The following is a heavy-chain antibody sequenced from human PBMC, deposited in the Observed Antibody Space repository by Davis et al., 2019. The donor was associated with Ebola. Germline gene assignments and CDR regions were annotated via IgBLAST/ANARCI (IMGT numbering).Heavy chain of an antibody. CDR3: ARIYYYYYGMDV. Sequence: GGSLRLSCAASGFTFSSYDMHWVRHATGKGLEWVSAIGTAGDTYYPDSVKGRFTISRHNSKNTLYLQMNSLRAEDTAVYYCARIYYYYYGMDVWGQGTTVTVSS. V-gene: IGHV3-13*01. CDR2: IGTAGDT. CDR1: GFTFSSYD. J-gene: IGHJ6*02.